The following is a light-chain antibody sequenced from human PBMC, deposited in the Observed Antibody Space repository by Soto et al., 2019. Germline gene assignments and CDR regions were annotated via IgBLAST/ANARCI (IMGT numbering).Light chain of an antibody. J-gene: IGKJ1*01. CDR2: EAS. CDR3: QQYYSDWT. Sequence: DIQMNQSPSTLSASVGDRVTITCRASQSISGWLAWYQQKPGTAPKLLIYEASNLESGVPSRFSGSGSGTEFTLTISSLQPDDFATYYCQQYYSDWTFGQGTKVDI. V-gene: IGKV1-5*01. CDR1: QSISGW.